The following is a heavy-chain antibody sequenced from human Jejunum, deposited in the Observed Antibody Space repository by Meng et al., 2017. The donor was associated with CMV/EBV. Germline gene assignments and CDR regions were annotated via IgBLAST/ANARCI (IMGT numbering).Heavy chain of an antibody. CDR3: AKVSANYDSSGSHSSFDF. CDR2: VSSSGRYT. Sequence: LTFSNYAMSWVRQAPGKGLEWVSAVSSSGRYTYYADCVKGRFTISRDNSKNTQYLQMNSLRAEDTAVYYCAKVSANYDSSGSHSSFDFRGQGTLVTVSS. J-gene: IGHJ4*02. V-gene: IGHV3-23*01. D-gene: IGHD3-22*01. CDR1: LTFSNYA.